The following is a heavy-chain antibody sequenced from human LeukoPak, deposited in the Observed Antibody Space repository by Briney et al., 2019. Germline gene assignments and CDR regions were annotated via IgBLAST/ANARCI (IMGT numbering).Heavy chain of an antibody. D-gene: IGHD5-24*01. Sequence: SGPALVKPTQTLTLTCTFSGFSLSTSGMCVSWIRQPPGEALEWLARIDWDDDKYYSTSTSLKTRLTISKDTSKNQVVLTMTNMDPVDTATYYCARNLARGDGYTIDPWGQGTLVTVSS. CDR1: GFSLSTSGMC. CDR2: IDWDDDK. CDR3: ARNLARGDGYTIDP. J-gene: IGHJ5*02. V-gene: IGHV2-70*11.